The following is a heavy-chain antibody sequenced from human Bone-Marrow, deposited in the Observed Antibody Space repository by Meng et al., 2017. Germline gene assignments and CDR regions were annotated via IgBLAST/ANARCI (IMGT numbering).Heavy chain of an antibody. J-gene: IGHJ3*02. CDR1: GFTFSSYS. D-gene: IGHD2-21*01. Sequence: GESLKISCAASGFTFSSYSMNWVRQAPGKGLEWVSFISSSSSYIYYADSVKGRFTISRDNAKNSLYLQMNSLRDEDTAVYYCARRSLRRRGAFDIWGQGTMVTVSS. CDR2: ISSSSSYI. V-gene: IGHV3-21*01. CDR3: ARRSLRRRGAFDI.